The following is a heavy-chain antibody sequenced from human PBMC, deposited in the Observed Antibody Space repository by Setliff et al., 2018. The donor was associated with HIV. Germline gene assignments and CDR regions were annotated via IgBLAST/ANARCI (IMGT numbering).Heavy chain of an antibody. CDR2: INHSGST. Sequence: PSETLSLTCAVYGGSFSGYNWSWIRQTPGKGLEWIGEINHSGSTNHNPSLKSRATISVDTSKSHFSLKLGSVTAADTAVYYCARGALSLTLTKLLSFFDYWGQGTQVTVSS. CDR1: GGSFSGYN. V-gene: IGHV4-34*04. CDR3: ARGALSLTLTKLLSFFDY. D-gene: IGHD3-22*01. J-gene: IGHJ4*02.